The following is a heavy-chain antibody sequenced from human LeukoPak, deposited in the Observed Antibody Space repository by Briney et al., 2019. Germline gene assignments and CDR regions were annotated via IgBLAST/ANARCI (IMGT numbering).Heavy chain of an antibody. CDR1: GFTFSSYA. Sequence: GGSLRLSCAASGFTFSSYAMTWVRQAPGKGLEWVANINPDGSESFYLDSVRGRFTISRDNAKKSLYLQMNSLRAEDTAVYYCATFVGTVSGSYTVPGGLLVWGKGTTVSVSS. CDR3: ATFVGTVSGSYTVPGGLLV. J-gene: IGHJ6*04. D-gene: IGHD3-16*02. V-gene: IGHV3-7*01. CDR2: INPDGSES.